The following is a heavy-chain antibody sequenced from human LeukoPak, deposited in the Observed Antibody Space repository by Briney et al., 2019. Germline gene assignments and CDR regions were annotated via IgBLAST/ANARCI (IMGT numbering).Heavy chain of an antibody. D-gene: IGHD2-15*01. Sequence: PGGSLRLSCAASGFSFSRFGMNWVRRAPGKGLEWISHISSTSGAVYYADSVKGRFTISRDNAKNSLYLQMSSLRNEDTAIYYCTQKGGTDHWGQGTLVTVSS. V-gene: IGHV3-48*02. CDR2: ISSTSGAV. CDR1: GFSFSRFG. CDR3: TQKGGTDH. J-gene: IGHJ4*02.